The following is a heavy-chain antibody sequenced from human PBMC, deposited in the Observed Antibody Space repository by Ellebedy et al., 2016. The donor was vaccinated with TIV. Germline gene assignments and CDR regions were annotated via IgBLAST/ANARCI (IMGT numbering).Heavy chain of an antibody. V-gene: IGHV4-34*01. Sequence: SETLSLTXAVYVGSFSDYYWTWIRQPPGKGLEWIGEINHSGSTNYNPSLKSRVTISVDTSKNQFSLKLSSVTAADTAVYYCARDLGVSDYWGQGTLVTVSS. J-gene: IGHJ4*02. CDR3: ARDLGVSDY. CDR1: VGSFSDYY. D-gene: IGHD2-21*01. CDR2: INHSGST.